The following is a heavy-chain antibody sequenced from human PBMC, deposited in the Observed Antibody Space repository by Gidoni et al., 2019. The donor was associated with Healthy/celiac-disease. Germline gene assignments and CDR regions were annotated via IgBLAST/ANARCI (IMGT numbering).Heavy chain of an antibody. V-gene: IGHV3-30*04. CDR2: ISYAGSNK. CDR3: ARDEGSGSYYNGYYSYDGMDV. J-gene: IGHJ6*02. Sequence: QCPGKGLEWVAVISYAGSNKYYADSVKGRFTISRDNSKNTLYLQMNSLRVEDTAVYYWARDEGSGSYYNGYYSYDGMDVWGQGTTVTVSS. D-gene: IGHD3-10*01.